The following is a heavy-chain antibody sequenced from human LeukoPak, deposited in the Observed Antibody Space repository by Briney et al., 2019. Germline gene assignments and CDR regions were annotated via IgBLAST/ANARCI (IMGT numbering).Heavy chain of an antibody. CDR2: IHPGDSDS. J-gene: IGHJ3*02. D-gene: IGHD3-16*02. Sequence: GTSLQISAMGSGYSFSNYWIGCVRQLPGKGLVWMGIIHPGDSDSTYKPSFQGQVTISADKSISTAYLQWSSLKASDTAMYYCARSRAETVPVWGSYRHHDAFDIWGQGTMVTVSS. V-gene: IGHV5-51*01. CDR1: GYSFSNYW. CDR3: ARSRAETVPVWGSYRHHDAFDI.